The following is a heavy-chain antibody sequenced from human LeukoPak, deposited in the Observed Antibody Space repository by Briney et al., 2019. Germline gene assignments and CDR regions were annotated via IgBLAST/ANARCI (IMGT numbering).Heavy chain of an antibody. CDR3: ARAYGTNGYFQLPIDF. Sequence: PGGSLRLSCAASGFTFSSYSMNWVRQAPGKGLEWVSSISSSSSYIYYADSVKGRFTISRDNAKNSLFLQMNSLRVEDTALYYCARAYGTNGYFQLPIDFWGQGTLVTVSS. D-gene: IGHD2-8*01. V-gene: IGHV3-21*04. CDR1: GFTFSSYS. CDR2: ISSSSSYI. J-gene: IGHJ4*02.